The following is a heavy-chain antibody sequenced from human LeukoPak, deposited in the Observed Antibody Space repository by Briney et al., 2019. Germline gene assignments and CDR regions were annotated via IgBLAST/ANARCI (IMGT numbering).Heavy chain of an antibody. Sequence: PGRSLRLSCAASGFTFSSYGMHWVRQAPGKGLEWVAVISSDGSKKYQADSVTGRFTISRDNSKNTLYLQMNRLRAEDTAVYYCARDRGYVPDYWGQGTLVTVSS. V-gene: IGHV3-30*03. CDR3: ARDRGYVPDY. CDR1: GFTFSSYG. J-gene: IGHJ4*02. D-gene: IGHD5-12*01. CDR2: ISSDGSKK.